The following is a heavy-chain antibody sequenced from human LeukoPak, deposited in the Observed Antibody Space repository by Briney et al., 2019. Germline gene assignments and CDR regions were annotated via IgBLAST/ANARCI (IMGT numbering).Heavy chain of an antibody. CDR2: IKSKTDGGTT. J-gene: IGHJ4*02. Sequence: PGGSLRLSCAASGLTFSNAWMSWVRQAPGKGLEWVGRIKSKTDGGTTDYAAPVKGRFTISRDDSKNTLYLQMNSLKTEDTAVYYCTTVRYYYGSGSYPWGQGTLVTVSS. CDR3: TTVRYYYGSGSYP. D-gene: IGHD3-10*01. V-gene: IGHV3-15*01. CDR1: GLTFSNAW.